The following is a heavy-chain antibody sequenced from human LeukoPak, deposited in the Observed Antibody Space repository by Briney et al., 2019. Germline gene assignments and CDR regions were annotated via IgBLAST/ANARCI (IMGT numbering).Heavy chain of an antibody. CDR2: ITPYNGNT. V-gene: IGHV1-18*01. J-gene: IGHJ4*02. CDR1: GYTFTSYG. CDR3: ARAVPPNLEWFYY. D-gene: IGHD3-3*01. Sequence: ASVKVSCKASGYTFTSYGIGWVRQAPGQGLEWMGWITPYNGNTNYAQKLQGRATMTTDTSTSTAYMELRSLRSDDTAVYYCARAVPPNLEWFYYWGQGTLVTVSS.